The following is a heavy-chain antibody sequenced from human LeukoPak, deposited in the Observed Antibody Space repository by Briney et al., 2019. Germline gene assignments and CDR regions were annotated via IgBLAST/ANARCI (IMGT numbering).Heavy chain of an antibody. J-gene: IGHJ6*02. V-gene: IGHV1-2*02. CDR3: ARTYYYGSGTLYYYYGMDV. D-gene: IGHD3-10*01. Sequence: ASVTVSCKASGYTFTGYYMHWVRQAPGQGLEWMGWINPNSGGTNYAQKFQGRVTMTRDTSISTAYMELSRLRSDDTAVYYCARTYYYGSGTLYYYYGMDVWGQGTTVTVSS. CDR1: GYTFTGYY. CDR2: INPNSGGT.